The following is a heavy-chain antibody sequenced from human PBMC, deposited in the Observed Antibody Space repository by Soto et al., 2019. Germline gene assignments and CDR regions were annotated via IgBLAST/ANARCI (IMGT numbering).Heavy chain of an antibody. CDR1: GFTFRHVW. Sequence: DVPLVESGGDLVNPGGSLRLSCAASGFTFRHVWMSWVRQAPGKGLEWVGHIKRKSDGETTEYAAPVKGRFTISIDDSKNMLFLQMNSLKTEDTAVYYCTTEQYCSSNTCPGAFDMWGQGTMVTVSS. CDR3: TTEQYCSSNTCPGAFDM. V-gene: IGHV3-15*01. D-gene: IGHD2-2*01. J-gene: IGHJ3*02. CDR2: IKRKSDGETT.